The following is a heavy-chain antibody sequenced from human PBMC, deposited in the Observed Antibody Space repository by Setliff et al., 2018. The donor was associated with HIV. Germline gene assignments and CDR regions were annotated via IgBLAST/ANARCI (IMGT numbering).Heavy chain of an antibody. CDR1: GFTFDDYT. V-gene: IGHV3-43*01. Sequence: GGSLRLSCAASGFTFDDYTMHWVRQAPGKGLEWVSLISWNGDSTYYADSVKGRFTISRDNSKNTLYLQMNSLRAEDTAVYYCAKDQAWGSGSYFDYWGQGTLVTVSS. D-gene: IGHD1-26*01. J-gene: IGHJ4*02. CDR2: ISWNGDST. CDR3: AKDQAWGSGSYFDY.